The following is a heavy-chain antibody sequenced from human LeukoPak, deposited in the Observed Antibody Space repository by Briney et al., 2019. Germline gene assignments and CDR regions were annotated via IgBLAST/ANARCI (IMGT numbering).Heavy chain of an antibody. CDR2: ISTSSSYI. V-gene: IGHV3-21*01. CDR3: ARDVVVVVATDSNFDY. Sequence: GGSLRLSCAASGFTFSRRNMNWVRQAPGKGLEWVSSISTSSSYIYYADSVKGRFTISRDNAKNSLYLQMNSLRPEDTAVYYCARDVVVVVATDSNFDYWGQGTLVTVSS. D-gene: IGHD2-15*01. J-gene: IGHJ4*02. CDR1: GFTFSRRN.